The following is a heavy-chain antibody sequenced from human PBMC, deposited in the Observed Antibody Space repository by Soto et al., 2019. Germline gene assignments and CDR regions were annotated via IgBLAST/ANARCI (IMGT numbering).Heavy chain of an antibody. Sequence: PSETLSLTCAVYGGSFSGYYWSWIRQPPGKGLEWIGEINHSGSTNYNPSLKSRVTISVDTSKNQFSLKLSSVTAADTAVYYCARGSRTPNHNWNPTTRESPIDNDFWGQGILVTVSS. CDR1: GGSFSGYY. CDR2: INHSGST. CDR3: ARGSRTPNHNWNPTTRESPIDNDF. J-gene: IGHJ4*02. D-gene: IGHD1-20*01. V-gene: IGHV4-34*01.